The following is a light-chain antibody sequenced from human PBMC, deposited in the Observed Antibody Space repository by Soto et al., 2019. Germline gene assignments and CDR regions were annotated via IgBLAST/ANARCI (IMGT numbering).Light chain of an antibody. Sequence: EIVLTQSPGTLSLSPGERATLSCRASQSVSSSYLAWYQQKPGQAPRLLIYGSSSRATGIPDRFSGSGSGTDFTLTISKLEPEDFAVYYCQHHGTSWTFGQGTKVEIK. V-gene: IGKV3-20*01. CDR3: QHHGTSWT. J-gene: IGKJ1*01. CDR1: QSVSSSY. CDR2: GSS.